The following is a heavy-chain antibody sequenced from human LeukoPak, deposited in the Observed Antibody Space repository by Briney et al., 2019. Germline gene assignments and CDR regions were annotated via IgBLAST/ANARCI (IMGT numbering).Heavy chain of an antibody. CDR3: ARLRATYYYGSSNYHLEY. CDR1: GGSITSHY. V-gene: IGHV4-59*08. J-gene: IGHJ4*02. Sequence: SETLSLTCSVSGGSITSHYWSWIRQPPGKGLEYIGYVYYSGSTNYNPSLKSRVTISADTSKNQFSLKLSSVTAADTAVYYCARLRATYYYGSSNYHLEYWGQGALVTVSS. D-gene: IGHD3-10*01. CDR2: VYYSGST.